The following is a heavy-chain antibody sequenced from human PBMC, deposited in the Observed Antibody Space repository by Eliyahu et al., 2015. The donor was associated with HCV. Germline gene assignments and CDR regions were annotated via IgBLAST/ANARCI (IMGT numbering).Heavy chain of an antibody. D-gene: IGHD1-1*01. CDR3: VRGYNSFDL. Sequence: EVQLVESGGGXVQPGGSLRLSCTASXXTFSDYYMDWVRXAPGKGLEWVARTRNKARSHTTEYAASVKGRFTVSRDDSKNSLYLQMNGLKTEDTAVYFCVRGYNSFDLWGLGTQVTVSS. CDR2: TRNKARSHTT. CDR1: XXTFSDYY. V-gene: IGHV3-72*01. J-gene: IGHJ4*02.